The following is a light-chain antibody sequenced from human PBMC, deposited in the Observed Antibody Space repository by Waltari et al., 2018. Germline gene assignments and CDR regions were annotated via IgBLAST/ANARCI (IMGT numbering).Light chain of an antibody. J-gene: IGLJ3*02. Sequence: QSALTQPRSVSGSPGQSVTISCTGTSSDVGGYNYVSWYQQHPGKAPKLMIDDVSKRPSGVPDRFSGSKSGNTASLTISGLQAEDEADYYCCSYAGSKFGGGTKLTVL. CDR3: CSYAGSK. CDR1: SSDVGGYNY. CDR2: DVS. V-gene: IGLV2-11*01.